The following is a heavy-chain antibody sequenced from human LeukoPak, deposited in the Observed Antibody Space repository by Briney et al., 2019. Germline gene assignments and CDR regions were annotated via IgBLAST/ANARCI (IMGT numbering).Heavy chain of an antibody. CDR3: ARDAQDYFDY. J-gene: IGHJ4*02. CDR2: IYYSGST. CDR1: GYSISSGYY. Sequence: PSETLSLTCTVSGYSISSGYYWGWIRQPPGKGLEWIGSIYYSGSTYYNPSLKSRVTISVDTSKNQFSLKLSSVTAADTAVYYCARDAQDYFDYWGQGTLVTVSS. V-gene: IGHV4-38-2*02.